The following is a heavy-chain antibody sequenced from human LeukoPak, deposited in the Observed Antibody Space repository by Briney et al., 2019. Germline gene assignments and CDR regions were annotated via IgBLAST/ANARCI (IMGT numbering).Heavy chain of an antibody. CDR1: GGTFSSYA. CDR3: ARDRGGTVRYYYYYMDV. CDR2: IIPIFGTA. V-gene: IGHV1-69*06. J-gene: IGHJ6*03. Sequence: SVKVSCKASGGTFSSYAISWVRQAPGQGLEWMGRIIPIFGTANYAQKFQGRVTITADKSTSTAYMELSSLRSEDTAVYYCARDRGGTVRYYYYYMDVRGKGTTVTVSS. D-gene: IGHD3-10*01.